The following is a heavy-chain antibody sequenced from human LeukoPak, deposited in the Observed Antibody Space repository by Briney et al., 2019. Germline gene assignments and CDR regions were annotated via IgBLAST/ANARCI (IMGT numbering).Heavy chain of an antibody. Sequence: ASVKVSCKASGGTFSTNAISWVRQAPGQGLEWMGGIIPIFGRADYAQKFQGRVTITADKSTSTAYMELSSLRSEDTAVYYCASGRTDIVVVPATLRNYYFDYWGQGTLVTVSS. V-gene: IGHV1-69*06. J-gene: IGHJ4*02. D-gene: IGHD2-2*01. CDR3: ASGRTDIVVVPATLRNYYFDY. CDR2: IIPIFGRA. CDR1: GGTFSTNA.